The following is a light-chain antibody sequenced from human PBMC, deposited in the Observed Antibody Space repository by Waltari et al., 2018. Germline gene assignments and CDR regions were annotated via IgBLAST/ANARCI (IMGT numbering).Light chain of an antibody. CDR1: SSDVGGYTS. CDR2: DVS. V-gene: IGLV2-14*03. J-gene: IGLJ3*02. CDR3: ISYTSSSTWV. Sequence: QSALTQPASVSGSPGQSITISCTGTSSDVGGYTSVSWYQKHPGKAPKLIIYDVSNRPSGVSNRFSGSRSGNTASLTISGLQTEDEADYYCISYTSSSTWVFGGGTKLTVL.